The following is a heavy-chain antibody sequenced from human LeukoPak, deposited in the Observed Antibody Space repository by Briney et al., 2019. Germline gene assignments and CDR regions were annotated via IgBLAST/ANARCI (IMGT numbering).Heavy chain of an antibody. CDR3: ARGPFYYYGMDV. CDR1: GGSISSGDYY. Sequence: SETLSLTCTVSGGSISSGDYYWSWIRQPPGKGLEWIGYIYYSGSTYYNPSLKSRVTISVDTSKNQFSLKLSSVTAADTAVYYCARGPFYYYGMDVWGQGTTVTVSS. CDR2: IYYSGST. J-gene: IGHJ6*02. V-gene: IGHV4-30-4*01.